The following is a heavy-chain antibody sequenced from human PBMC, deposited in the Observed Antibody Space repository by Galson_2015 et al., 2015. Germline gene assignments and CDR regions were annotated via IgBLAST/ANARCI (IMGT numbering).Heavy chain of an antibody. CDR2: ISPISDYI. Sequence: SLRLSCAASGFTFSDYSMNWVRQAPGKGLEWVSSISPISDYIYYADSVKGRFTISRDNAKNSLYLQMNSLRAEDTAVYYCTKDRGNYRGFDYWGQGTLVSVSS. CDR1: GFTFSDYS. J-gene: IGHJ4*02. D-gene: IGHD3-16*02. CDR3: TKDRGNYRGFDY. V-gene: IGHV3-21*01.